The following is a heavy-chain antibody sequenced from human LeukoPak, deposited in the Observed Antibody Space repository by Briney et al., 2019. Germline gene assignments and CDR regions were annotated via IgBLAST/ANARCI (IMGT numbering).Heavy chain of an antibody. CDR2: ISAYNGNT. V-gene: IGHV1-18*04. J-gene: IGHJ3*02. CDR1: GYTFTGYF. CDR3: ARAPSIAAAGTVAFDI. D-gene: IGHD6-13*01. Sequence: ASVKVSCKASGYTFTGYFMHWVRQAPGQGLEWMGWISAYNGNTNYAQKLQGRVTMTTDTSTSTAYMELRSLRSDDTAVYYCARAPSIAAAGTVAFDIWGQGTMVTVSS.